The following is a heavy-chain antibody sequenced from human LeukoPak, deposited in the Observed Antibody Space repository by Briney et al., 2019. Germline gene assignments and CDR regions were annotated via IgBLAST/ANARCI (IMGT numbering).Heavy chain of an antibody. CDR1: GFTFDDYA. CDR2: ISWNSGSI. V-gene: IGHV3-9*01. Sequence: GGSLRLSCAASGFTFDDYAMHWVRQAPGKGLEWVSGISWNSGSIGYADSVKGRFTISRDNAKNSLYLQMNSLRAEDTALYYCAKVSSHGDSSGWYNYWGQGTLVTVSS. J-gene: IGHJ4*02. CDR3: AKVSSHGDSSGWYNY. D-gene: IGHD6-19*01.